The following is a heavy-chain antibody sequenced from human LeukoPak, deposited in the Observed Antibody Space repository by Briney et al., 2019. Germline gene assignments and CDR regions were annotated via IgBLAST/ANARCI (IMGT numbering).Heavy chain of an antibody. CDR3: ARDGSSGWYGWFDP. CDR1: GGSISSYY. V-gene: IGHV4-4*07. D-gene: IGHD6-13*01. CDR2: IYTSGST. Sequence: SETLSLTCTVSGGSISSYYWSWIRQPAGKGLEWIGRIYTSGSTNFNPSLKSRVTMSVDTSRNQFSLRLTSVTAADTAVYYCARDGSSGWYGWFDPWGQGTLVTVSS. J-gene: IGHJ5*02.